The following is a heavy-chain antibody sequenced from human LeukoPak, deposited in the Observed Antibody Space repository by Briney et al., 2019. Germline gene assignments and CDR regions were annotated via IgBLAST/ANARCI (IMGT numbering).Heavy chain of an antibody. CDR3: ARERGNYYGSGSLNWFDP. D-gene: IGHD3-10*01. J-gene: IGHJ5*02. Sequence: SETLSLTCTVSGGSISSSSYYWSWIRQPPGKGLEWIGYIYYSGSTNYNPSLKSRVTISVDTSKNQFSLKLSSVTAADTAVYYCARERGNYYGSGSLNWFDPWGQGTLVTVSS. V-gene: IGHV4-61*01. CDR2: IYYSGST. CDR1: GGSISSSSYY.